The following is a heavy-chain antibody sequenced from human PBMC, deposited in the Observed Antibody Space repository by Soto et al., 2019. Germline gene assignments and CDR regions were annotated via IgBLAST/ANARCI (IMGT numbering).Heavy chain of an antibody. Sequence: GESLKISCHGSGFTFTHYWIGWVRQVPGKGLEWLGVIYPSDSATRYNPSFQGQVAMSADPSISTAYLQWSSLKASDTAIYFCARGSLKGGTTSAEFDPWGQGTPVTVSS. D-gene: IGHD1-26*01. CDR3: ARGSLKGGTTSAEFDP. CDR1: GFTFTHYW. V-gene: IGHV5-51*01. CDR2: IYPSDSAT. J-gene: IGHJ5*02.